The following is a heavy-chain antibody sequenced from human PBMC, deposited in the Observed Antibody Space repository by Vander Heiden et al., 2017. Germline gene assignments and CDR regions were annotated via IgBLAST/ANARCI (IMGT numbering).Heavy chain of an antibody. J-gene: IGHJ1*01. V-gene: IGHV4-34*01. CDR3: VIAATLKVQH. D-gene: IGHD2-15*01. Sequence: QVQLQQWGAGLLTPSETLSLTCAVYGGSFSGYYWSWVRQPPGKGLEWIGEINDSGSTNYNASLKSRVTISVDTSKNQFSLKLSSVTAADTAVYYGVIAATLKVQHWGQGTQVTVS. CDR1: GGSFSGYY. CDR2: INDSGST.